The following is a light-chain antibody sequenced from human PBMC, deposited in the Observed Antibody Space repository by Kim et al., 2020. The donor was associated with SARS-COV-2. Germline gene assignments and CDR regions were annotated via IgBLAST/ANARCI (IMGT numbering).Light chain of an antibody. CDR1: KLGDKY. CDR2: QDS. V-gene: IGLV3-1*01. Sequence: VAPGQTASITCSGDKLGDKYACWYQQKPGQSPVLVIYQDSKRPSGIPERFSGSNSGNTATLTISGTQAMDEADYYCQAWDSSSVVFGGGTKLTVL. CDR3: QAWDSSSVV. J-gene: IGLJ2*01.